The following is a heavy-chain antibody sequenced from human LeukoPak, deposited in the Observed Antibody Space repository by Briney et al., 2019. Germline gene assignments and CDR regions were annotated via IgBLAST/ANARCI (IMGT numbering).Heavy chain of an antibody. CDR2: ISGSGGST. V-gene: IGHV3-23*01. CDR1: GFTFSSYA. J-gene: IGHJ6*03. Sequence: PGGSLRLSCAASGFTFSSYAMSWVRQAPGKGLEWVSAISGSGGSTYYADSVKGRFTISRDNSKNTLYLQMNSLRAEDTAVYYCAKEEYYYGSGSPYYYYYMDVWGKGTTVTVSS. D-gene: IGHD3-10*01. CDR3: AKEEYYYGSGSPYYYYYMDV.